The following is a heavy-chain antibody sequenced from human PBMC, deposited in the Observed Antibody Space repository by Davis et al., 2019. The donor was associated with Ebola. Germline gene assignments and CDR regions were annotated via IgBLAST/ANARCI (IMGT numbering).Heavy chain of an antibody. CDR3: ASGVAGGAKGAFDY. D-gene: IGHD4/OR15-4a*01. CDR1: GYTFTSYG. CDR2: INPYSGGT. Sequence: ASVKVSCKASGYTFTSYGISWVRQAPGQGLEWMGRINPYSGGTNYAQTFQDRVTMTTDTSTSTAYMEVGSLRSDDTAVYYCASGVAGGAKGAFDYWGPGTLVTVSS. V-gene: IGHV1-18*04. J-gene: IGHJ4*02.